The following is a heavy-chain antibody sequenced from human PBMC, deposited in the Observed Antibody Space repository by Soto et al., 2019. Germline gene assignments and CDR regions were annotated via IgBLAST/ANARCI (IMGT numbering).Heavy chain of an antibody. J-gene: IGHJ4*02. D-gene: IGHD4-17*01. CDR1: GFIFSGHW. CDR2: INKDGSEV. Sequence: EVQLVESGGGLVQPGGSLRLSCAASGFIFSGHWMGWVPQAPGKGLEWVPNINKDGSEVKSVDSVKGRFFASRDNAKNSLYLQMSSLRAEDTAVYFCTRHGFFTFDYWGQGSLVTVSS. V-gene: IGHV3-7*01. CDR3: TRHGFFTFDY.